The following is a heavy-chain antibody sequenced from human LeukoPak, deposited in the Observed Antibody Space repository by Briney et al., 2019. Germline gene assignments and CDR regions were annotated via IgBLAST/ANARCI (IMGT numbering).Heavy chain of an antibody. V-gene: IGHV1-24*01. CDR2: FDPEDGET. CDR1: GYTLTELS. CDR3: ATETTGGDGDTVMAMSFDS. Sequence: ASVKVSCKVSGYTLTELSMHWVRQAPGKGLEWMGGFDPEDGETIYAQKFQGRVTMTEDTSTDTTYMELSSLRSEYTAVYYCATETTGGDGDTVMAMSFDSWGQGTLVTASS. D-gene: IGHD5-18*01. J-gene: IGHJ4*02.